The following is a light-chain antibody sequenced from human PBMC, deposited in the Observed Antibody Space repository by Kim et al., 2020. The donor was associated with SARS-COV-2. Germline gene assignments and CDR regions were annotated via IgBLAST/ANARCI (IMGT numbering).Light chain of an antibody. V-gene: IGLV3-21*04. CDR2: YDS. Sequence: APGETDRITCGGNNMGSKSVHWYQQKPGQAPVLVIYYDSDRPSGIPERFSGSNSGNTATLTISRVEAGDEADYYCQVWDSSSDHWVFGGGTQLTVL. J-gene: IGLJ3*02. CDR3: QVWDSSSDHWV. CDR1: NMGSKS.